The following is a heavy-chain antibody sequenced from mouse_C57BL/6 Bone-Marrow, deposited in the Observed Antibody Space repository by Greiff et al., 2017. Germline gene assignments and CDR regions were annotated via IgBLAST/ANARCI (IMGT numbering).Heavy chain of an antibody. J-gene: IGHJ4*01. CDR2: IHPNSGST. V-gene: IGHV1-64*01. Sequence: QVQLQQPGAELVKPGASVKLSCKASGYTFTSYWMHWVKQRPGQGLEWIGMIHPNSGSTNYNEKFKSKATLTVDKSSSTAYMQLSSLTSEDSAVYYCARYPLITTVVAEARDDWGQGTSVTVSS. CDR3: ARYPLITTVVAEARDD. CDR1: GYTFTSYW. D-gene: IGHD1-1*01.